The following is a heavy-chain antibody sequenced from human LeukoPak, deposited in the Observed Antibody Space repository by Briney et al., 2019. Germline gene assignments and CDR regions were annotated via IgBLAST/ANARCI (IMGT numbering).Heavy chain of an antibody. CDR3: ARDPYNTILYRLAH. Sequence: PGGSLRLSCAGSGFALGTYAMSWARQAPGVGLEWVSSISADGQVTYYADSVEGRFTVSRDKSKSTLYLQLNSLRAEDTATYYCARDPYNTILYRLAHWGQGTLVTVSS. D-gene: IGHD3-10*01. J-gene: IGHJ4*02. V-gene: IGHV3-23*01. CDR2: ISADGQVT. CDR1: GFALGTYA.